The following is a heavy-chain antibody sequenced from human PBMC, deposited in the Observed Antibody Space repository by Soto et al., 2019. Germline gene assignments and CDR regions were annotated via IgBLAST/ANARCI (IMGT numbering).Heavy chain of an antibody. J-gene: IGHJ6*02. CDR2: ISGYNGNT. Sequence: QVQVVQSGDEVKKPGASVKVSCKASGYTFTNYGFSWVRQAPGQGLEWMGWISGYNGNTKYAEKFQGRVTMTTDTSTSTAHRELRSLISDDTAVYYGAREGQAPYYYYGMDVWGQGTAVTVSS. CDR1: GYTFTNYG. CDR3: AREGQAPYYYYGMDV. V-gene: IGHV1-18*01.